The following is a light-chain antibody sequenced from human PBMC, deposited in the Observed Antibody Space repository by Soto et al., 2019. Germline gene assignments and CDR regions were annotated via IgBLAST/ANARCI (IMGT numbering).Light chain of an antibody. CDR1: EGISRW. V-gene: IGKV1D-12*01. Sequence: DIQMTQSPSPVSASVGDRVTITCRASEGISRWLAWYQQKPGKAPKLLIYAISTLHSGVPSRFSGSGSGTDFTLTISCLQPEDFATYYCQQANSFPYTFGQGTKLEIK. CDR3: QQANSFPYT. CDR2: AIS. J-gene: IGKJ2*01.